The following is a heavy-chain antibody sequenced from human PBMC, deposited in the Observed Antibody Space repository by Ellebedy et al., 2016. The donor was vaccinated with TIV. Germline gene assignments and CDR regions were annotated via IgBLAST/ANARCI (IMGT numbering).Heavy chain of an antibody. V-gene: IGHV3-30*19. CDR1: GFTFSSYG. CDR3: ARQMVRGVFDY. Sequence: GGSLRLSXAASGFTFSSYGMHWVRQAPGKGLEWVAVIWYDGSNKYYADSVKGRFTISRDNYKNTLYLQMNSLRAEDTAVYYCARQMVRGVFDYWGQGTLVTVSS. CDR2: IWYDGSNK. J-gene: IGHJ4*02. D-gene: IGHD3-10*01.